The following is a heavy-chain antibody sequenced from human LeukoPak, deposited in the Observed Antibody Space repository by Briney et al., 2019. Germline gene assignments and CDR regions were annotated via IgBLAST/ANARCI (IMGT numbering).Heavy chain of an antibody. V-gene: IGHV3-23*01. Sequence: PGGSLRLSCAASGFTFSSYAMSWVRQAPGKGLEWVSSISASGGSTYYADSVRGRFTISRDNSKNTLYLQIDSLGAEDTALYYCAKCSSSSLYYYYMDVWGKGTTVTVSS. CDR2: ISASGGST. CDR1: GFTFSSYA. CDR3: AKCSSSSLYYYYMDV. J-gene: IGHJ6*03. D-gene: IGHD6-13*01.